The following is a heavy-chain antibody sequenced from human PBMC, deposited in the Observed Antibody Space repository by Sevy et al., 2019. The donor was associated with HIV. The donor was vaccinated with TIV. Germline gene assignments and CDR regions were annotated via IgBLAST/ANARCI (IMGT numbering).Heavy chain of an antibody. CDR2: ISYDGSNK. CDR3: ARGSRITMDRGDHYGMDV. V-gene: IGHV3-30*04. J-gene: IGHJ6*02. D-gene: IGHD3-10*01. CDR1: GFTFSSYA. Sequence: GGSLRLSCAASGFTFSSYAMHWVRQAPGKGLEWVAVISYDGSNKYYADSVKGRFTISRDNSKNTLYLQMNSLRAEDTAVYYCARGSRITMDRGDHYGMDVWGQGTTVTVSS.